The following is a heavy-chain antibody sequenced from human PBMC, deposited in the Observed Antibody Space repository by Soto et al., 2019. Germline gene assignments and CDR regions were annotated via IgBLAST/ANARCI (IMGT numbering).Heavy chain of an antibody. CDR2: ISGSGGTT. D-gene: IGHD6-19*01. J-gene: IGHJ3*02. Sequence: LRLSCAASGFTFSSYAMSCVRPAPGKGLEWVSAISGSGGTTYYADSVKGRFTFSRDNSKNTLYLQMNSLRAEDTAVYYCAKTANGWFSAFDIWGQGTMVT. V-gene: IGHV3-23*01. CDR1: GFTFSSYA. CDR3: AKTANGWFSAFDI.